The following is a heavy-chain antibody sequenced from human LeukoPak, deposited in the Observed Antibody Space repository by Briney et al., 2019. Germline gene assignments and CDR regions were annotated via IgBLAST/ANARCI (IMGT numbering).Heavy chain of an antibody. CDR3: ARVVAVVVLNGAFDI. CDR1: GFTFSSYA. D-gene: IGHD3-22*01. CDR2: ISYDGSNK. V-gene: IGHV3-30-3*01. J-gene: IGHJ3*02. Sequence: GGPLRLSCAASGFTFSSYAMHWVRQAPGKGLEWVAVISYDGSNKYYADSVKGRFTISRDNSKNTLYLQMNSLRAEDTAVYYCARVVAVVVLNGAFDIWGQGTMVTVSS.